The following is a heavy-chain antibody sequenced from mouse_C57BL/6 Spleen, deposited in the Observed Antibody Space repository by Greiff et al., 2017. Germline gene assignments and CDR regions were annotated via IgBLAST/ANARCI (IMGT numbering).Heavy chain of an antibody. CDR1: GYTFTDYE. CDR3: TLGQGFAY. D-gene: IGHD3-3*01. V-gene: IGHV1-15*01. Sequence: VKLQQSGAELVRPGASVTLSCKASGYTFTDYEMHWVKQTPVHGLEWIGAIDPETGGTAYNQKFKGKAILTADKSSSTAYMELRSLTSEDSAVYYCTLGQGFAYWGQGTLVTVSA. CDR2: IDPETGGT. J-gene: IGHJ3*01.